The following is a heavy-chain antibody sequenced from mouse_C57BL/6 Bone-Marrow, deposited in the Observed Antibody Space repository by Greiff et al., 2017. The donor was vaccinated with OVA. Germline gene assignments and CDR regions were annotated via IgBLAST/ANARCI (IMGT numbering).Heavy chain of an antibody. J-gene: IGHJ4*01. CDR3: ARGAIYTVVASYNYALDY. CDR1: GFTFSDYG. V-gene: IGHV5-17*01. Sequence: EVKVVESGGGLVKPGGSLKLSCAASGFTFSDYGMPWVRQAPEKGLEWVAYISSGSSTIYYADTVKGRFTISRDNAKNTPFLQMTSLRSEDTAMYYCARGAIYTVVASYNYALDYWGQGTSVTVSS. D-gene: IGHD1-1*01. CDR2: ISSGSSTI.